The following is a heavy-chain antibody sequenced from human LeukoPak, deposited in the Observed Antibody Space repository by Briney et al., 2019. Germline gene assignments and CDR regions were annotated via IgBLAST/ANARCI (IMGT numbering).Heavy chain of an antibody. Sequence: GGSLRLSCTASGFTFGDYAMSWVRQAPGKGLEWVGFIRSKAYGGTTEYAASVKGRFTISRDDSKSIAYLHMNSLKTEDTAVYYCTRLSHYYDTKWGQGTMVSVSS. CDR1: GFTFGDYA. CDR2: IRSKAYGGTT. D-gene: IGHD3-22*01. CDR3: TRLSHYYDTK. J-gene: IGHJ3*01. V-gene: IGHV3-49*04.